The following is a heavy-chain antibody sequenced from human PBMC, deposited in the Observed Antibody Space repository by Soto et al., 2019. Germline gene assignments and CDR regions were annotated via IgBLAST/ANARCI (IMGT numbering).Heavy chain of an antibody. J-gene: IGHJ4*02. D-gene: IGHD5-18*01. CDR1: GGSISSYY. Sequence: SETLSLTCTVSGGSISSYYWSWIRQPPGKGLEWIGYIYYSGSTNYNPSLKSRVTITRDTSASTAYMELSSLRSEDTAVYYCAREGYSYGYGAFDYWGQGTLVTVSS. V-gene: IGHV4-59*01. CDR3: AREGYSYGYGAFDY. CDR2: IYYSGST.